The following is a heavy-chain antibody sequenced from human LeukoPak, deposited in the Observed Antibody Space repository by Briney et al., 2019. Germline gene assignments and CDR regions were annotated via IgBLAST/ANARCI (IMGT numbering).Heavy chain of an antibody. Sequence: PGGSLRLSCAASRFTFSNFAMSWVRQAPGKGLEWVSTISGSAYSTYYADSVKGRFTISRDNSKNTLYLQMNSLRAEDTAVYYCARGGKTIFSLNAFDIWGQGTMVTVSS. CDR3: ARGGKTIFSLNAFDI. CDR2: ISGSAYST. V-gene: IGHV3-23*01. D-gene: IGHD3-3*01. CDR1: RFTFSNFA. J-gene: IGHJ3*02.